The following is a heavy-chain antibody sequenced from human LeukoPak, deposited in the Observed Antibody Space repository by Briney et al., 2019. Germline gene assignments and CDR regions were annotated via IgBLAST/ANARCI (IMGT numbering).Heavy chain of an antibody. V-gene: IGHV4-61*02. CDR2: IYTSGST. J-gene: IGHJ4*02. CDR1: GGSISSGSYY. D-gene: IGHD6-19*01. CDR3: ARLSSIAVFDF. Sequence: PSETLSLTRTVSGGSISSGSYYWSWIRQPAGKGLEWIGRIYTSGSTNYNPSLKSRVTISVDTSKNQFSLKLSSVTAADTAVYYCARLSSIAVFDFWGQGTLVTVSS.